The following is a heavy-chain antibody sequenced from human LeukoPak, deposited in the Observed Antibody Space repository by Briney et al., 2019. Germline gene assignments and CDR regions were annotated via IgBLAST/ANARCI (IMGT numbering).Heavy chain of an antibody. D-gene: IGHD1/OR15-1a*01. V-gene: IGHV4-59*12. J-gene: IGHJ4*01. Sequence: SETLSLTCTVSGGSISSYYWSWIRQPPGKGLEWIGYIYYSGSTNYNPSLKSRVTISIDTSKNQFSLKLTSVTAADTAVYYCARVPLRWEQPFDYWGHGTLVTVSS. CDR3: ARVPLRWEQPFDY. CDR1: GGSISSYY. CDR2: IYYSGST.